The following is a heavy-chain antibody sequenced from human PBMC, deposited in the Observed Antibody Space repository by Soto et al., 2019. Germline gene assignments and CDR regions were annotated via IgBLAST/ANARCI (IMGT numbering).Heavy chain of an antibody. CDR2: ISYTGST. CDR1: GGSISSYY. J-gene: IGHJ6*03. Sequence: PSETLSLTCTVSGGSISSYYWSWIRQPPGKGLEWVGYISYTGSTNYNPSLKSRATISADTSKNLFSLRLSSVTAADTAIYYCARDPDWKNKYYMDVWGKGTTVTVS. CDR3: ARDPDWKNKYYMDV. V-gene: IGHV4-59*01. D-gene: IGHD1-1*01.